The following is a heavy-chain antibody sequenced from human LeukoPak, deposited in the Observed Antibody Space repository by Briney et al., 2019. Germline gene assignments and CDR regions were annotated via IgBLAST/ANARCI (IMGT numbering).Heavy chain of an antibody. J-gene: IGHJ4*02. Sequence: QTGGSLRLSCAASGFTFSNYAMSWVRQAPGKGLEWVSDIRGSGGSTYYADSVKGRSTISRDNSKNTLYLQMNSLRADDTAVYYCARDWNYGGTIDFWGQGTLVAVSS. CDR2: IRGSGGST. CDR3: ARDWNYGGTIDF. CDR1: GFTFSNYA. V-gene: IGHV3-23*01. D-gene: IGHD4-23*01.